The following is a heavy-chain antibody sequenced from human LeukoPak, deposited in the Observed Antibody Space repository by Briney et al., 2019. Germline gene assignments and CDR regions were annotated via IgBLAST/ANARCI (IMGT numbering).Heavy chain of an antibody. J-gene: IGHJ5*02. CDR3: ARAQGKRGFDP. CDR1: GGTFSSYA. V-gene: IGHV1-69*05. CDR2: IIPIFGTA. Sequence: ASVKVSCKASGGTFSSYAISWVRQAPGQGLEWMGGIIPIFGTANYAQKFQGRVTMTRDTSTSTVYMELSSLRSEDTAVYYCARAQGKRGFDPWGQGTLVTVSS.